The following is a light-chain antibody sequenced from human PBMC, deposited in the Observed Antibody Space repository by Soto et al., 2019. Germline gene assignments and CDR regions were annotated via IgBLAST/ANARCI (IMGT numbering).Light chain of an antibody. CDR3: QQLNTYPLT. CDR2: GVS. CDR1: QVLSSY. Sequence: DIQLTQSPSFLSASVRDRVTITCRASQVLSSYLAWYQQKPGKAPKLLIYGVSTLQSGVPSRFSGSGSGKEVTLTISSLQPEDFATYYCQQLNTYPLTFGGGTKVEIK. J-gene: IGKJ4*01. V-gene: IGKV1-9*01.